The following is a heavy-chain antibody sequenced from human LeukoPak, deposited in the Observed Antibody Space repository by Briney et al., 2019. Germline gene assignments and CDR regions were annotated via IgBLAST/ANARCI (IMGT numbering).Heavy chain of an antibody. J-gene: IGHJ3*02. D-gene: IGHD1-26*01. CDR3: ARARGTYSGSYKAYAFDI. V-gene: IGHV4-39*07. Sequence: SETLSLTCTVSGGSISSSSYYWGWIRQPPGKGLEWIGSIYYSGSTYYNPSLKSRVTISVDTSKNQFSLKLSSVTAADTAVYYCARARGTYSGSYKAYAFDIWGQGTMVTVSS. CDR2: IYYSGST. CDR1: GGSISSSSYY.